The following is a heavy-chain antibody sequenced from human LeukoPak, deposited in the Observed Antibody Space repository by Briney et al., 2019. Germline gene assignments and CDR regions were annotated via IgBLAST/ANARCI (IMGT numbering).Heavy chain of an antibody. V-gene: IGHV1-8*03. CDR3: ARGPVYITICGVFIIRPYFDY. D-gene: IGHD3-3*01. CDR1: GYTFTSYD. Sequence: GASVKVSCKASGYTFTSYDINWVRQATGQGLEWMGWMNPNSGNTGYAQKFQSRVTITRNTSISTAYMELSSLRSEDTAVYYCARGPVYITICGVFIIRPYFDYGGQGTLVTVSS. CDR2: MNPNSGNT. J-gene: IGHJ4*02.